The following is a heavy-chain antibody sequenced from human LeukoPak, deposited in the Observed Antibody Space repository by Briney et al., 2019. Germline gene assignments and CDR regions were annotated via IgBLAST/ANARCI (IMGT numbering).Heavy chain of an antibody. D-gene: IGHD2-21*01. CDR1: GGSISSYY. V-gene: IGHV4-59*01. CDR2: IYYSGST. CDR3: ARENSPEGSLYWYFDL. J-gene: IGHJ2*01. Sequence: SETLSLTCTVSGGSISSYYWSWIRQPPGKGVEWIGYIYYSGSTNYNPSLKSRVTISVDTSKNQFSLKLSSVTAADTAVYYCARENSPEGSLYWYFDLWGRGTLVTVSS.